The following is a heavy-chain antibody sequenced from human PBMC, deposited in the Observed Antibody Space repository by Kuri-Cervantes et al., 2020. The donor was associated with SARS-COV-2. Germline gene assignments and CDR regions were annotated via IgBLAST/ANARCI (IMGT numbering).Heavy chain of an antibody. CDR1: GFTFSSYA. V-gene: IGHV3-30-3*01. CDR2: ISYDGSSK. J-gene: IGHJ4*02. CDR3: AREPLSSLYCSSTSCLPYFDY. Sequence: GESLKISCAASGFTFSSYAMHWVRQAPGKGLEWVAVISYDGSSKYYADSVKGRLTISRDNSKNTLYLQMNSLRAEDTAVYYCAREPLSSLYCSSTSCLPYFDYWGQGTLVTVSS. D-gene: IGHD2-2*01.